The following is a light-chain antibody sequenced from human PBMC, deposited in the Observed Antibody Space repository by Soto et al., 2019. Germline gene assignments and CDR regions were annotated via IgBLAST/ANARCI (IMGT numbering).Light chain of an antibody. CDR2: SAS. CDR1: QSVSSNF. J-gene: IGKJ4*01. CDR3: RQYGRSLGFA. V-gene: IGKV3-20*01. Sequence: ERVVTKSPCTLSLSPGERATLSCRASQSVSSNFLAWYQEKPGQTPRLLIYSASSRAAGIPVRFSGSGSGTDSTLTISLLEPEDFAVYYCRQYGRSLGFAFGGGTIVDI.